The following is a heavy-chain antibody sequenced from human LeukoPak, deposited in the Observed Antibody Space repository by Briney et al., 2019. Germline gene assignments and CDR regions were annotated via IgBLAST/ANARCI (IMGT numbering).Heavy chain of an antibody. D-gene: IGHD2-15*01. J-gene: IGHJ5*02. Sequence: SETLSLTCAVYGGSFSGYYWSWIRQPPGKFLEWIGEITHSGSTKYNPSLRGRVTISVDTSKNQFSLKLSSVTAADTAVYYCARDQTDPIDCSGGSCYPYNWFDPWGQGTLVTVSS. CDR2: ITHSGST. CDR1: GGSFSGYY. V-gene: IGHV4-34*01. CDR3: ARDQTDPIDCSGGSCYPYNWFDP.